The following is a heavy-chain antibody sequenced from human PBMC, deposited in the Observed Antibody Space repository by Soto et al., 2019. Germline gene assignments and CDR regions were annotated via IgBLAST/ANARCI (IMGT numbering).Heavy chain of an antibody. CDR3: ARERRRPYYDILTGYFPFDY. D-gene: IGHD3-9*01. CDR1: GYTFSTYY. Sequence: GASVKVSVKASGYTFSTYYISWGRQAPGQGLEWMGWISGNNGNTNYAQNVQDRVTMTTDTSTNTAYMELRSLRSDDTAVYYCARERRRPYYDILTGYFPFDYWGQGTLVTVAS. CDR2: ISGNNGNT. J-gene: IGHJ4*02. V-gene: IGHV1-18*01.